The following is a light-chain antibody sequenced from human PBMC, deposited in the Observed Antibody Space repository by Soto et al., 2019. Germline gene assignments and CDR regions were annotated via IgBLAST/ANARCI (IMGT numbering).Light chain of an antibody. CDR2: WAS. V-gene: IGKV4-1*01. J-gene: IGKJ5*01. Sequence: DFVMTQSPDSLAVSLGERATINCKSSQSVLSYSNNQNYLAWFQQKPGQPPKLLISWASTRESGVPDRFSGSGSGTEFAVTISSLQAEDVAVYYCQQYHSDPITFGQGTRLEI. CDR1: QSVLSYSNNQNY. CDR3: QQYHSDPIT.